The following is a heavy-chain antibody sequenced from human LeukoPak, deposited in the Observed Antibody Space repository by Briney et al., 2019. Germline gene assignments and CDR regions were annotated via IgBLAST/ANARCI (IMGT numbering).Heavy chain of an antibody. V-gene: IGHV4-61*02. Sequence: SETLSLTCTVSGDSISNSNYYWSWIRQPAGKGLEWIGRIYTSGSTNYNPSLESRVTISVDTSKNQFSLKLSSVTAADTALYYCARDKIRRLDYWGQGTLVTVSS. CDR1: GDSISNSNYY. D-gene: IGHD6-19*01. CDR2: IYTSGST. J-gene: IGHJ4*02. CDR3: ARDKIRRLDY.